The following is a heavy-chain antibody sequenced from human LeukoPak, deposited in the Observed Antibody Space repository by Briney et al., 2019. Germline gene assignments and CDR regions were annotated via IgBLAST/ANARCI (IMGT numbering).Heavy chain of an antibody. Sequence: GASVKVSCKASGYTFTSYDINWVRQATGQGLEWMGWINPADGGTKFAQNFQVRVTMTSDTSISTAYMELSSLRSDDTAVYYCAREKIGSGYDQDLDYWGQGTMVTVSS. V-gene: IGHV1-2*02. CDR1: GYTFTSYD. CDR2: INPADGGT. D-gene: IGHD5-12*01. J-gene: IGHJ4*02. CDR3: AREKIGSGYDQDLDY.